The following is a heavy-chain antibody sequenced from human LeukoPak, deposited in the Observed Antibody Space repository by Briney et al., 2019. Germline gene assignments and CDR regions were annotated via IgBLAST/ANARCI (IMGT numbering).Heavy chain of an antibody. CDR3: ARDGILGSHDC. D-gene: IGHD3-3*02. V-gene: IGHV3-11*04. J-gene: IGHJ4*02. Sequence: GGSLRLSCAASGFTFSDYYMSWIRQAPGKGLEWVSYISSSGSTIYYADSVKGRFTISRDNARNTLYLQMNSLRVEDTAVYYCARDGILGSHDCWGQGTLVTVSS. CDR1: GFTFSDYY. CDR2: ISSSGSTI.